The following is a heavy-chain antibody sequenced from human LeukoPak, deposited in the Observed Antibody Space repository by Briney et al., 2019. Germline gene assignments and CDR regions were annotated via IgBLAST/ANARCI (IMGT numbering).Heavy chain of an antibody. CDR1: GSTVSSYY. V-gene: IGHV3-66*01. D-gene: IGHD3-9*01. J-gene: IGHJ3*02. Sequence: GGSLRLSCAASGSTVSSYYMSWVRQAPGKGPEWVSVIYNDGTTFYADSVKGRFTISRDNSKNTLYLQMSNLRAEDTAVYYCARDTYDILTGYYKWAFDIWGQGTMVTVSS. CDR3: ARDTYDILTGYYKWAFDI. CDR2: IYNDGTT.